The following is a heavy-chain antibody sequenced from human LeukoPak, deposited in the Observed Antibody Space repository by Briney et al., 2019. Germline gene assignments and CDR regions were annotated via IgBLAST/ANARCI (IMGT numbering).Heavy chain of an antibody. Sequence: SETLSLTCTVSGGSISSSSYYWGWIRQPPGKGLEWIGSIYYSGSTHYNPSLKSRVTISVDTSKNQCSLKLSSVTAADTAVYYCARGGYDSSGYPDYFDYWGQGTLVTVSS. CDR2: IYYSGST. CDR1: GGSISSSSYY. CDR3: ARGGYDSSGYPDYFDY. V-gene: IGHV4-39*07. J-gene: IGHJ4*02. D-gene: IGHD3-22*01.